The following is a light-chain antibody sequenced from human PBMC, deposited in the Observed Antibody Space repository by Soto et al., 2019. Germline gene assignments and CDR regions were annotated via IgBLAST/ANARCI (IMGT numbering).Light chain of an antibody. CDR3: SSYTITSVL. V-gene: IGLV2-14*03. J-gene: IGLJ2*01. CDR1: SSDVGSYNY. Sequence: QSALTQPASVSGSPGQSITISCTGTSSDVGSYNYVSWYQQHPGKAPKLIIHNVSNRPSGITNRFSGSKSGNTASLTISGLQAEDEADYYCSSYTITSVLFGGGTQLTVL. CDR2: NVS.